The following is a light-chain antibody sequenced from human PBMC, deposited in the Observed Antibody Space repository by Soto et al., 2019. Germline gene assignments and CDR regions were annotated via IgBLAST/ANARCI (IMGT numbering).Light chain of an antibody. CDR3: SSYTSSSTV. CDR1: SSDVGGYNY. J-gene: IGLJ1*01. CDR2: EVS. V-gene: IGLV2-14*01. Sequence: QSALTQPASVSGSPGQSITISCTGTSSDVGGYNYVSWYQQHPGKAPKLMIYEVSNRPSGVSNRFSGSKSGNTASLTISGLQAEDEGFYYCSSYTSSSTVFGTGTKVTVL.